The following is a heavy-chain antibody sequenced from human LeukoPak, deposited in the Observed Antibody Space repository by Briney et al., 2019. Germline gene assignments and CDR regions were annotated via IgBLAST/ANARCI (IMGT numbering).Heavy chain of an antibody. CDR3: ATDLILTGYYSGDY. D-gene: IGHD3-9*01. CDR1: GITFNNYE. J-gene: IGHJ4*02. Sequence: GGSLRLSCAASGITFNNYEMHWIRQAPRKGLEWVAFISSDEGSTFYPDSVKGRFTISRDSSKNMLYLQMNSLRPEDTAVYYCATDLILTGYYSGDYWGQGTPVTVSS. CDR2: ISSDEGST. V-gene: IGHV3-30*03.